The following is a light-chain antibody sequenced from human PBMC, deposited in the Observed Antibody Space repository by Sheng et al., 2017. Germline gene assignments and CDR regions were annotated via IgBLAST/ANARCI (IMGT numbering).Light chain of an antibody. CDR1: SSNIGAGYK. CDR3: SSYAGSNNLV. V-gene: IGLV1-40*01. J-gene: IGLJ2*01. CDR2: DNI. Sequence: QSVLTQPPSVSGAPGQRVSISCTGSSSNIGAGYKVHWYQHLPGTAPRLLIYDNINRPSGVPDRFSGSKSGNTASLTVSRLQAEDEADYYCSSYAGSNNLVFGGGTKLTVL.